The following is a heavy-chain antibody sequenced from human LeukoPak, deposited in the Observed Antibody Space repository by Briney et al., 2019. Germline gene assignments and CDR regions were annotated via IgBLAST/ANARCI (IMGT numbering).Heavy chain of an antibody. Sequence: SETLSLACTVSGGSISSYYWSWIRQPAGKGLEWIGRIYTSGSTYYNPSLKSRVTISVDTSKNQFSLKLSSVTAADTAVYYCASSISYYDFWSGYPRWFDPWGQGTLVTVSS. CDR3: ASSISYYDFWSGYPRWFDP. CDR1: GGSISSYY. J-gene: IGHJ5*02. D-gene: IGHD3-3*01. CDR2: IYTSGST. V-gene: IGHV4-4*07.